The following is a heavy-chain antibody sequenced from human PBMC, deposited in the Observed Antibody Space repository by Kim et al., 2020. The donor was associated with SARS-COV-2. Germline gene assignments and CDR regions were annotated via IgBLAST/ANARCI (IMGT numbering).Heavy chain of an antibody. CDR3: ARSPVSPYYYGSGRFYYFDY. CDR2: ISAYNGNT. Sequence: ASVKVSCKASGYTFTSYGISWVRQAPGQGLEWMGWISAYNGNTNYAQKLQGRVTMTTDTSTSTAYMELRSLRSDDTAVYYCARSPVSPYYYGSGRFYYFDYWGQGTLVTVSS. V-gene: IGHV1-18*01. J-gene: IGHJ4*02. D-gene: IGHD3-10*01. CDR1: GYTFTSYG.